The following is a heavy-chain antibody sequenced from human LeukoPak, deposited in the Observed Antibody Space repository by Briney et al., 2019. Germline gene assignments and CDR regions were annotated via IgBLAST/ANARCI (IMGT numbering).Heavy chain of an antibody. V-gene: IGHV3-15*01. J-gene: IGHJ4*02. CDR1: GFTFSNAW. Sequence: GGSLRLSCAASGFTFSNAWMSWVRQAPGKGLEWVGRIKSKTDGGTTDYAAPVKGRFTISRDDSKNTLYLQMNSLKTEDTAMYYCTTDGVVAATTGYFDYWGQGTLVTVSS. CDR3: TTDGVVAATTGYFDY. D-gene: IGHD2-15*01. CDR2: IKSKTDGGTT.